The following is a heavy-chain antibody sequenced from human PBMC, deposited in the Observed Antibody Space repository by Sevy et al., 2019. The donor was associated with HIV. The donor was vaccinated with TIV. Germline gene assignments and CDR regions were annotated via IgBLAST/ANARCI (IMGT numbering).Heavy chain of an antibody. V-gene: IGHV3-30*02. CDR1: GFTFGSYG. Sequence: GGSLRLSCAASGFTFGSYGMHWVRQAPGKGLEWVAYISYDRSDKNYGDSVKDRFTISRDNSKNTVYLQMNSLRAEDMAMYYCARVFSSYYFDYWGQGTLVTVSS. CDR3: ARVFSSYYFDY. J-gene: IGHJ4*02. CDR2: ISYDRSDK.